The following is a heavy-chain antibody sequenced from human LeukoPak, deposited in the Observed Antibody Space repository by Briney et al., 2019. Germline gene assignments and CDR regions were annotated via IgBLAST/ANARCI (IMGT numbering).Heavy chain of an antibody. V-gene: IGHV3-21*01. CDR2: ISSSSSYI. Sequence: GGSLRLSCAASGFTFSSYSTNWVRQAPGKGLEWVSSISSSSSYIYYADSVKGRFTISRDNAKNSLYLQMNSLRAEDTAVYYCALLWFGELLPWGQGTLVTVSS. J-gene: IGHJ5*02. CDR1: GFTFSSYS. CDR3: ALLWFGELLP. D-gene: IGHD3-10*01.